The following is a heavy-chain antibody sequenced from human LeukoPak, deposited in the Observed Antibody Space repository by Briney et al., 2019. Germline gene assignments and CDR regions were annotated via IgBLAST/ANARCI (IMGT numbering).Heavy chain of an antibody. CDR2: IYPGDSDT. D-gene: IGHD3-22*01. Sequence: GESLKISCKGSGYSFTSYWIGWVRQMPGKGLEWMGIIYPGDSDTRYSPSFQGQVTISADKSISTAYLQWSSLKASDTAMYYCARGLTLCYYDSRGLGYWGQGTLVTVSS. J-gene: IGHJ4*02. V-gene: IGHV5-51*01. CDR3: ARGLTLCYYDSRGLGY. CDR1: GYSFTSYW.